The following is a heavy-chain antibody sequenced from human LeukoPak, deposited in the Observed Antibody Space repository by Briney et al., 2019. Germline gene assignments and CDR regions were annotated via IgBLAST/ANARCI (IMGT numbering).Heavy chain of an antibody. CDR3: ARVFDSGSQAYFYYMDV. V-gene: IGHV4-34*01. CDR1: GGSFSGYY. J-gene: IGHJ6*03. D-gene: IGHD3-10*01. Sequence: SETLPLTCAVYGGSFSGYYWSWIRQPPGKGLEWIGSIYHSGSTYYNPSLKSRVTISVDTSKNQLSLKVSSVTAADTAVYYCARVFDSGSQAYFYYMDVWGKGTTVIISS. CDR2: IYHSGST.